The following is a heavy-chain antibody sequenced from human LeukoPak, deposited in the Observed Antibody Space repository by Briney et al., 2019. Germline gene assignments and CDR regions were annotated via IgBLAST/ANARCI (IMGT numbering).Heavy chain of an antibody. Sequence: GGPLRLSCAASGFTFSDYYMSWIRQAPGKGLEWVSYISSSGSTIYYADSVKGRFTISRDNAKNSLYLQMNSLRAEDTAVYYCARFYYYDSSGYAFDIWGQGTMVTVSS. D-gene: IGHD3-22*01. V-gene: IGHV3-11*04. CDR3: ARFYYYDSSGYAFDI. CDR2: ISSSGSTI. CDR1: GFTFSDYY. J-gene: IGHJ3*02.